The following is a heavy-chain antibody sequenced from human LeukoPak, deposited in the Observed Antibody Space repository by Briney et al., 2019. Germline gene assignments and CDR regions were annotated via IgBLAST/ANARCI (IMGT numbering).Heavy chain of an antibody. CDR1: GYSISSHY. CDR3: ARTVVAATNWFDP. J-gene: IGHJ5*02. V-gene: IGHV4-38-2*01. CDR2: IYHSGIT. D-gene: IGHD2-15*01. Sequence: SETLSLTCGVSGYSISSHYWGWIRQPPGKGLEWIGAIYHSGITYYNPSLKSRVTISVDTSKNQFSLKLSSMTAADTAVYYCARTVVAATNWFDPWGQGTPVTVSS.